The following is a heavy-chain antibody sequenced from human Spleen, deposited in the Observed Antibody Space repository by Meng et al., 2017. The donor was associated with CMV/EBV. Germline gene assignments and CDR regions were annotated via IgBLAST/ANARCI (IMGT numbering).Heavy chain of an antibody. J-gene: IGHJ4*02. Sequence: SGAASGFTFDDYGMTWVSKAPGKGLEWVAGINWSGGSTGYADSVKGRFTISRDNAKNSLYLQMNSLRAEDTALYYCARDHSGIDYWGQGTLVTVSS. D-gene: IGHD6-25*01. CDR1: GFTFDDYG. V-gene: IGHV3-20*04. CDR2: INWSGGST. CDR3: ARDHSGIDY.